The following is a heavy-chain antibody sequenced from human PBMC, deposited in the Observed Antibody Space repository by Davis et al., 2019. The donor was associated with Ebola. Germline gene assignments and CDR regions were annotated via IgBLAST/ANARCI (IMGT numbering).Heavy chain of an antibody. CDR2: ISANGRAT. D-gene: IGHD2-21*01. V-gene: IGHV3-23*01. Sequence: GESLKISCAASGFIFNNYGMSWVRQAPGKGLEWVSGISANGRATYYADSVKGRFTISRDKSNNTLDLQMNILTPEDTAVYYCAKAYCAADCSYILHFYQYMDVWGKGTTVTVS. CDR1: GFIFNNYG. J-gene: IGHJ6*03. CDR3: AKAYCAADCSYILHFYQYMDV.